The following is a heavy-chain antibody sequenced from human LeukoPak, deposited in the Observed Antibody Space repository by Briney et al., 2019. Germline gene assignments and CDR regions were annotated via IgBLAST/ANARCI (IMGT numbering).Heavy chain of an antibody. V-gene: IGHV3-66*01. D-gene: IGHD2-15*01. J-gene: IGHJ1*01. CDR1: GFTFGDYA. Sequence: GGSLRLSCTASGFTFGDYAMSWVRQAPGKGLEWVSVIYSGGSTFYADSVKGRFTISRDNSKNTLYLQMNSLRAEDTAVYYCASDSYSPEYFQHWGQGTLVTVSS. CDR3: ASDSYSPEYFQH. CDR2: IYSGGST.